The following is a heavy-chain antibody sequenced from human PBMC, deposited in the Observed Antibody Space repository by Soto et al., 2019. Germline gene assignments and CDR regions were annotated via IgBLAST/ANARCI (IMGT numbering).Heavy chain of an antibody. V-gene: IGHV1-69*13. CDR2: IIPIFGTA. Sequence: SVKVSCKASGGTFSSYAISWVRQAPGQGLEWMGGIIPIFGTANYAQKFQGRVTITADESTSTAYMELSSLRSEDTAVYYCARDRSEYYDILTGSDYYYYGMDVWGQGTTVTVSS. J-gene: IGHJ6*02. CDR1: GGTFSSYA. D-gene: IGHD3-9*01. CDR3: ARDRSEYYDILTGSDYYYYGMDV.